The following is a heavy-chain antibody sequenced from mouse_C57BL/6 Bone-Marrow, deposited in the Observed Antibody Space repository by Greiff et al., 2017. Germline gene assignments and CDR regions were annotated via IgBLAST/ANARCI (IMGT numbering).Heavy chain of an antibody. CDR3: GRREGYGYDRFAY. J-gene: IGHJ3*01. D-gene: IGHD2-2*01. CDR2: ILPGSGST. Sequence: VQLQQSGAELMKPGASVKLSCKATGYTFTGYWIEWVKQRPGHGLEWIGEILPGSGSTNYNEKFKGKATFTADTSSNTAYMQLSSLTTEDSAIXYSGRREGYGYDRFAYWGQGTLVTVSA. CDR1: GYTFTGYW. V-gene: IGHV1-9*01.